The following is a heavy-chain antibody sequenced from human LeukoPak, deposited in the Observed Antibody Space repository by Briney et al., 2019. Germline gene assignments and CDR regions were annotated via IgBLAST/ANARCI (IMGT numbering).Heavy chain of an antibody. J-gene: IGHJ3*02. CDR2: IYYSGST. D-gene: IGHD3-10*01. CDR3: ARGSGNYAFDI. CDR1: GGSISSYY. Sequence: SSETLSLTCTVSGGSISSYYWSWIRQPPGKGLEWIGYIYYSGSTNYNPSLKSRVTISVDTSKNQFSLKLSSVTAADTAVYYCARGSGNYAFDIWGQGTMVTVSS. V-gene: IGHV4-59*01.